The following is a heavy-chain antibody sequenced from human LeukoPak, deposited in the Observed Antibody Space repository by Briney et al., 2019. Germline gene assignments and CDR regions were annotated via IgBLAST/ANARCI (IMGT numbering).Heavy chain of an antibody. J-gene: IGHJ6*02. CDR1: GFTFSSYE. V-gene: IGHV3-48*03. CDR2: XXXXGSTI. CDR3: ASRTNIVVVPAAYYYYGMDV. D-gene: IGHD2-2*01. Sequence: GGSLRLSCAASGFTFSSYEMNWVRQAPGKGLEWVXXXXXXGSTIYYADSVKGRFTISRDNAKNSLYLQMNSLRAEDTAVYYCASRTNIVVVPAAYYYYGMDVWGQGTTVTVSS.